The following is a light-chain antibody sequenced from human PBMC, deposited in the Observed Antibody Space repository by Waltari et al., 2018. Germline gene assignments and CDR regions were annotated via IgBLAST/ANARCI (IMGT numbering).Light chain of an antibody. Sequence: EIALTQSPAIVSLSPGERATLSCRASQSVSFFLAWYQQKPGQGPRLLIFDTSNRATGIPARFSGGGSGTDFTLTISSLEPEDFATYYCHQYNDGPPFNFGQGTKLEIK. CDR1: QSVSFF. V-gene: IGKV3-11*01. CDR2: DTS. CDR3: HQYNDGPPFN. J-gene: IGKJ2*01.